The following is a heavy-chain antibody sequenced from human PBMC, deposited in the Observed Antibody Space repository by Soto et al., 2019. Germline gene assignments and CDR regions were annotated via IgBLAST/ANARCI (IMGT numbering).Heavy chain of an antibody. J-gene: IGHJ4*02. V-gene: IGHV1-18*01. CDR3: ARVSLIAAAEGY. Sequence: ASVKVSCQASGYTFTSYGISWVRQAPGYGLEWMGWTSAYNGNTNYAQKLQGRVTMTTDTSTSTAYMELRSLRSDDTAVYYCARVSLIAAAEGYWGQGTLVTVSS. D-gene: IGHD6-13*01. CDR2: TSAYNGNT. CDR1: GYTFTSYG.